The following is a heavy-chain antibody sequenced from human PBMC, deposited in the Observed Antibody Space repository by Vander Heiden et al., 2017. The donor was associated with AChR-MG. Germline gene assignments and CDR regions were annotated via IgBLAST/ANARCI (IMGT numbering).Heavy chain of an antibody. CDR2: IYYRGST. D-gene: IGHD3-10*01. CDR1: GGSITSSTYY. Sequence: QPQLQESGPGLVKPSDTLSLPCTVSGGSITSSTYYWGWIRQPPGKGLEWIGTIYYRGSTYYNTSLKSRVTISVDTSKNQFSLKLSSVTAADTAVYYCGRQKEGFGEVFYGAFDICGQGTMVTVSS. CDR3: GRQKEGFGEVFYGAFDI. J-gene: IGHJ3*02. V-gene: IGHV4-39*01.